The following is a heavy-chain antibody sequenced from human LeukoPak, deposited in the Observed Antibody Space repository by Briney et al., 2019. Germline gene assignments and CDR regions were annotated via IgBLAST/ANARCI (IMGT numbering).Heavy chain of an antibody. CDR2: ISGSGGST. J-gene: IGHJ4*02. CDR3: AKAFSAPNYCGGDCYSYYFDY. Sequence: PGGSLRLSCAASGFTFSSYAMSWVRQAPGKGLEWVSAISGSGGSTYYADSVKGRFTISRDNSKNTLYLQMNSLRAEDTAVYYCAKAFSAPNYCGGDCYSYYFDYWGQGTLVTVSS. D-gene: IGHD2-21*02. CDR1: GFTFSSYA. V-gene: IGHV3-23*01.